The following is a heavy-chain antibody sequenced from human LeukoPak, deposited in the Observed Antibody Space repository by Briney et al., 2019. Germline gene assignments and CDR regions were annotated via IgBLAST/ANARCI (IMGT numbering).Heavy chain of an antibody. Sequence: GGSLRLSCAASGFXVSSNYISWVRQAPGKGLEWVSVIYSGGSTYYADSVKGRFTISRDNSKNTLYLQMNSLRAEDTAVYYCVREDYGDYTLLDYWGQGTLVTVSS. CDR1: GFXVSSNY. V-gene: IGHV3-53*01. CDR2: IYSGGST. D-gene: IGHD4-17*01. J-gene: IGHJ4*02. CDR3: VREDYGDYTLLDY.